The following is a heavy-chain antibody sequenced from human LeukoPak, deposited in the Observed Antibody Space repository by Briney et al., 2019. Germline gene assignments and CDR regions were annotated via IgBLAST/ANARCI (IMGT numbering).Heavy chain of an antibody. V-gene: IGHV3-23*01. CDR1: GFTFRSYA. CDR3: AKGTSYYWSNANWFDP. J-gene: IGHJ5*02. D-gene: IGHD1-20*01. CDR2: ISGSGDST. Sequence: GGSLRLSCAASGFTFRSYAMSWVRQAPGKGLEWVSTISGSGDSTYYADSVKGRFTISRDTSRDTLFLQMNSLKADDRALYYCAKGTSYYWSNANWFDPWGQGTLVTVSS.